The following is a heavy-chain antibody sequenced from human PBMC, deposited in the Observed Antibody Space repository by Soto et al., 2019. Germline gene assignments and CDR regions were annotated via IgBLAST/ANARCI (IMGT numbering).Heavy chain of an antibody. CDR3: ARGGLYAYYQDN. J-gene: IGHJ4*02. D-gene: IGHD3-16*01. CDR2: LKGDESSA. Sequence: EVQLVESGGGLVQPGESLRLSCTASGFTFSSYWMHWARQAPVKGLVWLSRLKGDESSASYADSVEGRFTISRDNAENTLYLQLNSLRAEDTAVYYCARGGLYAYYQDNWGQGTLVTVSS. V-gene: IGHV3-74*01. CDR1: GFTFSSYW.